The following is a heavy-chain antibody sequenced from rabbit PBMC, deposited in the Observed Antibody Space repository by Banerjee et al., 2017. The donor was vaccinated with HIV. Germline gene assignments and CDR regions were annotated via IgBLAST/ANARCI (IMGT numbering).Heavy chain of an antibody. D-gene: IGHD1-1*01. J-gene: IGHJ4*01. V-gene: IGHV1S40*01. CDR3: ARGSSGYYYYFNL. CDR2: IDSDDDTT. Sequence: QSLEESGGDLVKPGGTLTLTCTASGFSFSSSDYMCWVRQAPGKGLEWIACIDSDDDTTYYATWAKGRFTISRTSSTTVTLQMTSLTAADTATYFCARGSSGYYYYFNLWGQGTLVTVS. CDR1: GFSFSSSDY.